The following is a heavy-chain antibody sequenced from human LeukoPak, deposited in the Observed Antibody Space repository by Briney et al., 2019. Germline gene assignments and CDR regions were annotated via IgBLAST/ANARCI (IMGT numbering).Heavy chain of an antibody. CDR2: ISGSGGST. J-gene: IGHJ4*02. CDR1: GFTFSSYA. Sequence: GGSLRLSCAASGFTFSSYAMSWVRQAPGKGLEWVSAISGSGGSTYYADSVKGRFTISRDNSKNTLYLQMNSLRAEDTAVYYCAKGLHYDILTGTDYWGQGTLVTVSS. CDR3: AKGLHYDILTGTDY. D-gene: IGHD3-9*01. V-gene: IGHV3-23*01.